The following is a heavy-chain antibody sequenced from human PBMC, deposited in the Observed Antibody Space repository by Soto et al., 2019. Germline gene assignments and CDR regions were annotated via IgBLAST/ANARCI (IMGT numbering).Heavy chain of an antibody. V-gene: IGHV4-30-2*01. J-gene: IGHJ4*02. D-gene: IGHD5-12*01. Sequence: SETLSLTCAVSGGSISSGGYSWSWIRQPPGKGLEWIGYIYHSGSTYYNPSLKSRVTISLDTSKNQFSLRLTSLTAADTAVYFCARAPQIVAMGRPFDYWGQGILVTVSS. CDR3: ARAPQIVAMGRPFDY. CDR2: IYHSGST. CDR1: GGSISSGGYS.